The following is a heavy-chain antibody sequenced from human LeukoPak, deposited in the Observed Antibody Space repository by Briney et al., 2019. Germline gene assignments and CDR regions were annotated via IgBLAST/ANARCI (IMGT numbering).Heavy chain of an antibody. CDR2: INPNSGGT. D-gene: IGHD3-22*01. CDR1: GYTFTGYY. J-gene: IGHJ3*02. V-gene: IGHV1-2*02. CDR3: ARDKDYYDSSGYYGYDAFDI. Sequence: ASVKVSCKASGYTFTGYYMHWVRQAPGQGLEWMGCINPNSGGTNYAQKFQGRVTMTRDTSISTAYMELSRLRSDDTAVYYCARDKDYYDSSGYYGYDAFDIWGQGTMVTVSS.